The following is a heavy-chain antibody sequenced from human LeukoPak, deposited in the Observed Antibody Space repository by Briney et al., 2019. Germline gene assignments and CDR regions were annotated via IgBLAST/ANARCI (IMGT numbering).Heavy chain of an antibody. CDR3: AKRGYWDYYFDY. CDR2: ISGSGGST. D-gene: IGHD5-18*01. CDR1: GFTFSSYA. V-gene: IGHV3-23*01. Sequence: GGSLRLPCAASGFTFSSYAMSWVRQAPGKGLEWVSAISGSGGSTYYADSVKGRFTISRDNSKNTLYLQMNSLRAEDTAVYYCAKRGYWDYYFDYWGQGTLVTVSS. J-gene: IGHJ4*02.